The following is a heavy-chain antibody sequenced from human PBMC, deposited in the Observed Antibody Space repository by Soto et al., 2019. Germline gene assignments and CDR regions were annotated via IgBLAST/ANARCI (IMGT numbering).Heavy chain of an antibody. CDR1: GYTFTNYG. J-gene: IGHJ4*02. CDR3: ARDGIAVPGTFDY. D-gene: IGHD6-19*01. CDR2: IGTYSGNT. Sequence: QVQLVQSGAEVKKPGASVKVSCKSSGYTFTNYGINWVRQAPGQGLEWMGWIGTYSGNTNYAHKLQDRVTMTTDTXTSTAYMELKSLRSDDTAVYFCARDGIAVPGTFDYWGQGTLVTVSS. V-gene: IGHV1-18*01.